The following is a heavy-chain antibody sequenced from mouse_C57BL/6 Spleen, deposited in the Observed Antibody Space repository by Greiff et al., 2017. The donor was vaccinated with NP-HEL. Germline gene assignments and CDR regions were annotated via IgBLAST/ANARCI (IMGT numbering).Heavy chain of an antibody. Sequence: EVKVVESVAELVRPGASVKLSCTASGFNIKNTYMHWVKQRPEQGLEWIGRIDPANGNTKYAPKFQGKATITADTSSNTAYLQLSSLTSEDTAIYYCARQLRLRGDFDYWGQGTTLTVSS. CDR1: GFNIKNTY. J-gene: IGHJ2*01. V-gene: IGHV14-3*01. CDR3: ARQLRLRGDFDY. D-gene: IGHD3-2*02. CDR2: IDPANGNT.